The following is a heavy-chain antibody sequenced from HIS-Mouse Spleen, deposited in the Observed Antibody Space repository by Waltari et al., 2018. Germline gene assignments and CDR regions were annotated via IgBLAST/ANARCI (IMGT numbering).Heavy chain of an antibody. CDR2: ISYDGSNK. J-gene: IGHJ3*02. Sequence: QVQLVESGGGVVQPGRSLRLSCAAAGFTFSSYAMHWVRQATGRGLEWVAVISYDGSNKYYADSVKGRFTNSRDNSKNTLYLQMNSLRAEDTAVYYCARVNGIAVAGTDAFDIWGQGTMVTVSS. CDR1: GFTFSSYA. V-gene: IGHV3-30-3*01. CDR3: ARVNGIAVAGTDAFDI. D-gene: IGHD6-19*01.